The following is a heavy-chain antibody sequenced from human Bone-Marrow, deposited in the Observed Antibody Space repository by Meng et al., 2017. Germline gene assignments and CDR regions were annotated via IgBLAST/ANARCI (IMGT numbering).Heavy chain of an antibody. CDR2: INPKSGDT. J-gene: IGHJ3*02. CDR3: ARLEREGVWFGELLPTRDAFDI. D-gene: IGHD3-10*01. CDR1: GYNFPDYY. Sequence: ASVKVSCKPSGYNFPDYYIHWVRRAPGQGLEWMGRINPKSGDTHYAQKFQARVTMTGDTSISTAYMELSSLRSEDTAVYYCARLEREGVWFGELLPTRDAFDIWGQGTMVTVSS. V-gene: IGHV1-2*06.